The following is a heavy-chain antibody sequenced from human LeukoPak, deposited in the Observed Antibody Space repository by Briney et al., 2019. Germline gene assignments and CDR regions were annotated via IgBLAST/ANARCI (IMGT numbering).Heavy chain of an antibody. CDR1: GFTFSSYS. CDR3: ARDLDENYYYYMDV. V-gene: IGHV3-48*04. CDR2: ISSSSSTI. Sequence: GGSLRLSCAASGFTFSSYSMNWVRQAPGKGLEWVSYISSSSSTIYYADSVKGRFTISRDNAKNSLYLQMNSLRAKDTAVYYCARDLDENYYYYMDVWGKGTTVTVSS. J-gene: IGHJ6*03. D-gene: IGHD3/OR15-3a*01.